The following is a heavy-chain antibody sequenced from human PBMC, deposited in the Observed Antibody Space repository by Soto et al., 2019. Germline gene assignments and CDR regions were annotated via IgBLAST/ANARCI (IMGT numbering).Heavy chain of an antibody. CDR3: ARLDIVLNPDYGMDV. Sequence: GGSLRLSCAASGFTFSSYWMSWVRQAPGKGLEWVANIKQDGSEKYYVDSVKGRFTISRDNAKNSLYLQMNSLRAEDTAVYYCARLDIVLNPDYGMDVWGQGTTVTVSS. V-gene: IGHV3-7*01. D-gene: IGHD2-8*01. J-gene: IGHJ6*02. CDR1: GFTFSSYW. CDR2: IKQDGSEK.